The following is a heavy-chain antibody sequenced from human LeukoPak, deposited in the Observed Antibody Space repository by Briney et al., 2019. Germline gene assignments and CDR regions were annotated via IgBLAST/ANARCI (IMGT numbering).Heavy chain of an antibody. D-gene: IGHD3-10*01. CDR3: ARGSGTHFDY. Sequence: SETLSLTCAVYGGSFSGYYWSWIRQPPGKGLEWIGEINHSGSTNYNPSLKSGVTISVDKSKNQFSLKLRSVAAADPAVYYCARGSGTHFDYGGQGTLVPVSA. J-gene: IGHJ4*02. CDR2: INHSGST. CDR1: GGSFSGYY. V-gene: IGHV4-34*01.